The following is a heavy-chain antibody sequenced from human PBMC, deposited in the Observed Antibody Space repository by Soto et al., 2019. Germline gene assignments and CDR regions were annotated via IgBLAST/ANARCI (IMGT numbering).Heavy chain of an antibody. CDR2: IYYSGST. J-gene: IGHJ4*02. CDR1: GGSISSYY. V-gene: IGHV4-59*01. CDR3: ARDLSSGSYDY. D-gene: IGHD3-10*01. Sequence: SETLSLTCTVSGGSISSYYWSWIRQPPGKGLEWIGYIYYSGSTNYNPSLKSRVTISVDTSKNQFSLKLSSVTAADTAVYYCARDLSSGSYDYWGQGTLVTVSS.